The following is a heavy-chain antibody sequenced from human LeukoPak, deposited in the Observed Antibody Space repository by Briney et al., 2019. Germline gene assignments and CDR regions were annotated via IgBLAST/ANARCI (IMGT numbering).Heavy chain of an antibody. V-gene: IGHV3-23*01. D-gene: IGHD1-26*01. CDR2: ISGSGGST. Sequence: GGSLRLSCAASGFTFSSYAMSWVRQAPGKGLEWVSAISGSGGSTYYADSVKGRFTISRDNSMNTLYLQMNSLRAEDTAVYYCAREWDGGYYYYYYYYMDVWGKGTTVTVSS. CDR1: GFTFSSYA. CDR3: AREWDGGYYYYYYYYMDV. J-gene: IGHJ6*03.